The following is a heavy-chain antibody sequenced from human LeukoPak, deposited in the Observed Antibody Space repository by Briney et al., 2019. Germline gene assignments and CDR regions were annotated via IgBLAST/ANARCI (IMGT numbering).Heavy chain of an antibody. J-gene: IGHJ4*02. Sequence: GGSLRLSCAASGFTFDDYAMHWVRQAPGKGLEWVSGISWNSGSIGYADSVKGRFTISRDNSKNTLYLQMNSLRAEDTAVYYCARDLGVGATFGYWGQGTLVTVSS. CDR3: ARDLGVGATFGY. D-gene: IGHD1-26*01. CDR2: ISWNSGSI. CDR1: GFTFDDYA. V-gene: IGHV3-9*01.